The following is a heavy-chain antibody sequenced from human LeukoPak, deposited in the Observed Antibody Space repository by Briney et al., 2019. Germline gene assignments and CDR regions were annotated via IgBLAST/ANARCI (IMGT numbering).Heavy chain of an antibody. D-gene: IGHD3-22*01. V-gene: IGHV4-4*07. CDR1: GDSLSSYY. Sequence: AETLSLTCTVSGDSLSSYYWSWIRQPAGKGLEWIWRIYTSGSTNYNPSLKSRVTISVDTSKNQFSLKLSSVTAADTAVYYCARDLNYYDSSGFRFDYWGQGTLVTVSS. J-gene: IGHJ4*02. CDR2: IYTSGST. CDR3: ARDLNYYDSSGFRFDY.